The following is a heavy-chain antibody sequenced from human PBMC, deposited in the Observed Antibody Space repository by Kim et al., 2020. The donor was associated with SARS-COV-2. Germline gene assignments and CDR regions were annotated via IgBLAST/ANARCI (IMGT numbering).Heavy chain of an antibody. J-gene: IGHJ4*02. Sequence: QKFQGRVTITADESTSTAYMELSSLRSEDAAVYYCARDHGGSSSGSYYAYWGQGTLVTVSS. D-gene: IGHD3-10*01. CDR3: ARDHGGSSSGSYYAY. V-gene: IGHV1-69*01.